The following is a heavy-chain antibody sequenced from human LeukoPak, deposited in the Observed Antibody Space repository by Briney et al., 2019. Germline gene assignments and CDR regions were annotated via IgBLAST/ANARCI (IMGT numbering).Heavy chain of an antibody. Sequence: SETLSLTCTVSGGSISSGSYYWSWIRQPAGKGLEWIGRIYTSGSTNYNPSLKSRVTISVDTSKNQFSLKLSSVTAADTAVYYCARDVIAAAGKGEHYYYYMDVWGKGTTVTVSS. CDR1: GGSISSGSYY. J-gene: IGHJ6*03. CDR2: IYTSGST. CDR3: ARDVIAAAGKGEHYYYYMDV. D-gene: IGHD6-13*01. V-gene: IGHV4-61*02.